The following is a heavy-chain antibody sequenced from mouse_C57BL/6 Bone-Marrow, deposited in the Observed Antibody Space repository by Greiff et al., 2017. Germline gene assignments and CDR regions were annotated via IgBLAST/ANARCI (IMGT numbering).Heavy chain of an antibody. CDR3: AIWEGWTWFAY. V-gene: IGHV1-74*01. J-gene: IGHJ3*01. Sequence: VQLQQPGAELVKPGASVKVSCKASGYTFTSYWMHWVKQRPGQGLEWIGRIHPSDSDTNYNQKFKGKATLTVDKSSSTAYMQLSSLTSEDSAVYYWAIWEGWTWFAYWGQGTLVTVSA. CDR1: GYTFTSYW. CDR2: IHPSDSDT. D-gene: IGHD2-3*01.